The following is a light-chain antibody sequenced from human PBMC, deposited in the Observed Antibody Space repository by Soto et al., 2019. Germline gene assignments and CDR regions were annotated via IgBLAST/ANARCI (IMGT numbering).Light chain of an antibody. V-gene: IGKV3-11*01. CDR3: QQRRHWPIT. Sequence: EIVLTQSPSTLSSSAGERATLSWWASQSVSSYLAWYQQKPGQAPRLLIYDASSRPTDIPARFSGSGYGTDFNLTISRLETEDFALYYCQQRRHWPITFGQGTRLEIK. CDR1: QSVSSY. J-gene: IGKJ5*01. CDR2: DAS.